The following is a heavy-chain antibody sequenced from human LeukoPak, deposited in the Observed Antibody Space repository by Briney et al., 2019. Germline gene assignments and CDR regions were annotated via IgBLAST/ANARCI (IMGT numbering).Heavy chain of an antibody. CDR3: ARLRDFGGLFFYFYMDV. V-gene: IGHV4-39*01. J-gene: IGHJ6*03. CDR2: IYHTGSA. Sequence: SATLSLTCSVSGVSTGSQNFYWAWLRQPPGKGLEWIGNIYHTGSAYYSAALKSRVTIPIDTSRDRFSLCLSSLTAADTAVYYCARLRDFGGLFFYFYMDVWGKGATVTVSS. CDR1: GVSTGSQNFY. D-gene: IGHD3-10*01.